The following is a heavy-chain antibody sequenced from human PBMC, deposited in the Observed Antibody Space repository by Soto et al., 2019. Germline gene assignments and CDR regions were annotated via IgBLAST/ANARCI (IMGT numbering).Heavy chain of an antibody. D-gene: IGHD1-26*01. CDR3: ARQQWSWRNWFDP. CDR2: IYYSGST. J-gene: IGHJ5*02. V-gene: IGHV4-39*01. Sequence: SETLSLTCTVSGGSISSSSYYWGWIRQPPGKGLEWIGSIYYSGSTYYNPSLKSRVTISVDTSKNQFSLKLSSVTAADTAVYYCARQQWSWRNWFDPWGQGTLVTVYS. CDR1: GGSISSSSYY.